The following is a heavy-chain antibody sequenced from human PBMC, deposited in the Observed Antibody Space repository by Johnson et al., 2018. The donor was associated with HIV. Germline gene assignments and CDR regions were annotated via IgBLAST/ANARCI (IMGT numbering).Heavy chain of an antibody. CDR1: GFTFSSYA. Sequence: RSLRLSCAASGFTFSSYAMHWVRQAPGKGLEWVAVISYDGSNKYYADSVKGRFTISRDNSKNTLYLQMNSLRAEDTAFYYCAARYWPPIRAAFDMWGQGTMVTVSS. CDR3: AARYWPPIRAAFDM. J-gene: IGHJ3*02. V-gene: IGHV3-30*04. D-gene: IGHD2-8*02. CDR2: ISYDGSNK.